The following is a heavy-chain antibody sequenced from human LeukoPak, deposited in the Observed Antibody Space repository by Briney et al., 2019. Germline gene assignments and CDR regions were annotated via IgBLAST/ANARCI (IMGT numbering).Heavy chain of an antibody. CDR3: ARAYSSSSPGGMDV. CDR1: GYTFTGYD. V-gene: IGHV1-2*04. CDR2: INPNSGGT. Sequence: ASVKISCKASGYTFTGYDMHWVRQAPGQGLEWMGWINPNSGGTNYAQKFQGWVTMTRDTSISTAYMELSRLRSDDTAVYYCARAYSSSSPGGMDVWGQGTTVTVSS. J-gene: IGHJ6*02. D-gene: IGHD6-13*01.